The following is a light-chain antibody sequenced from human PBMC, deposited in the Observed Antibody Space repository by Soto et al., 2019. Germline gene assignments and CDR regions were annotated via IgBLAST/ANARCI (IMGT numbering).Light chain of an antibody. CDR1: QSVGSS. CDR2: GAL. Sequence: EIVMTQSPGTLSVSPGERATLSCRASQSVGSSLAWYQQKLGQAPRLLIYGALTRATSIPARFSGSGSGTEFTLTISSLQSEDFAVYYCQQYNNWPPVFGPGTKVDIK. J-gene: IGKJ3*01. V-gene: IGKV3-15*01. CDR3: QQYNNWPPV.